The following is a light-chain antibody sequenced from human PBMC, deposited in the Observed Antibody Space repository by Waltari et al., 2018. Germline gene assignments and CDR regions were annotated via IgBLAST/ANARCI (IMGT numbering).Light chain of an antibody. CDR3: QVWDTTTAV. V-gene: IGLV3-1*01. J-gene: IGLJ3*02. CDR2: QDT. Sequence: SYDLTQSPSVSVSPGQTARIPSPGARLEDQLANWYQQKAGQSPVLVIYQDTKRPLGIPGRFSGSSSGNTATLTISGTQSLDEADYFCQVWDTTTAVFGGGTKVTVL. CDR1: RLEDQL.